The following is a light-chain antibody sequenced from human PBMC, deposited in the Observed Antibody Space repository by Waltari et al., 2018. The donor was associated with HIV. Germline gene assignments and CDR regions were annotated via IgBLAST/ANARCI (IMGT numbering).Light chain of an antibody. Sequence: QSILTQPPSLSAAPGQTVRILCSGSTSHIGNNYVSWYRRCPEAAPPLLIYPVDKRPSGNRDRFSASKSATAATLVICGLQTADEADYFCGSCDSDLSVAVFGGGTKVTVL. J-gene: IGLJ6*01. CDR3: GSCDSDLSVAV. CDR1: TSHIGNNY. CDR2: PVD. V-gene: IGLV1-51*01.